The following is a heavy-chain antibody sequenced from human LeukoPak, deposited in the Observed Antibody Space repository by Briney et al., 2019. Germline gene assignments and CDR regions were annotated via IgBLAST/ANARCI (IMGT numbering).Heavy chain of an antibody. CDR1: GFTFSSYG. CDR3: ARVSAAVNY. Sequence: GGSLRLSCAASGFTFSSYGMHWFRQAPGKGLEWVAVISYDGSNKYYADSVKGRFTISRDNSKNTLYLQMNSLRAEDTAVYCCARVSAAVNYWGQGTLVTVSS. V-gene: IGHV3-30*03. CDR2: ISYDGSNK. D-gene: IGHD2-15*01. J-gene: IGHJ4*02.